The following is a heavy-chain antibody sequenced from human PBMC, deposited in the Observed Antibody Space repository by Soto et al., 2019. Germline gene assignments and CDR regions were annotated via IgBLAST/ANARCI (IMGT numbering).Heavy chain of an antibody. CDR2: IYYSGST. CDR3: ASTYYTGDSGPYDY. V-gene: IGHV4-59*08. J-gene: IGHJ4*02. Sequence: SETLSLTCTVSGGSISSYYWSWIRQPPGKGLEWIGYIYYSGSTNYNPSLKSRVTISVDTSKNQFSLKLSSVTAADTAVYYCASTYYTGDSGPYDYWGQGTLVTVSS. D-gene: IGHD1-26*01. CDR1: GGSISSYY.